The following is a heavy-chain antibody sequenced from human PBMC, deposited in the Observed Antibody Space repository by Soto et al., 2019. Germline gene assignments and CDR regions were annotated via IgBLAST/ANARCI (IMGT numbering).Heavy chain of an antibody. CDR2: IGHSGST. D-gene: IGHD3-16*01. V-gene: IGHV4-34*01. CDR1: GGSFSGYY. CDR3: ARHGGYYFDY. Sequence: QVQLQQWGAGLLKPSETLSVTCAVYGGSFSGYYWSWIRQPPGKGLEWIGEIGHSGSTIYNPSLESRVTISDDSSNNQISLKLNSVTAADTAVYYCARHGGYYFDYWGQGAPVTVSS. J-gene: IGHJ4*02.